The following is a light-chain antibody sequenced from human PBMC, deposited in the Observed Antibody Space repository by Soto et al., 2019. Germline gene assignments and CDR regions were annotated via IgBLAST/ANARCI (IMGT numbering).Light chain of an antibody. CDR2: GAS. J-gene: IGKJ1*01. V-gene: IGKV3-20*01. CDR1: QSVSSD. CDR3: QQYGSSPT. Sequence: EIVLTQSPGTLSLSPGETATLSCRASQSVSSDLAWYQQKPGQAPRLLIYGASSRATGIPDRFRGSGSGTDFTLTISRLEPEDFAVYSCQQYGSSPTFGQGTKVDIK.